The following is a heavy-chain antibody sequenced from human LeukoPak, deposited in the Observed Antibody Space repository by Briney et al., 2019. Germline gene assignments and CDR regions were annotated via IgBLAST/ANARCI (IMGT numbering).Heavy chain of an antibody. CDR2: INPNSGGT. CDR3: VKGWDSSGYYAFDI. V-gene: IGHV1-2*02. CDR1: GYTFTGYY. D-gene: IGHD3-22*01. Sequence: GASVKVSCKASGYTFTGYYMHWVRQAPGQGLEWMGWINPNSGGTKYAQKFQGRVTMTRDTSISTAYMEMSRLTSDDTAVYYCVKGWDSSGYYAFDIWGQGTMVTVSS. J-gene: IGHJ3*02.